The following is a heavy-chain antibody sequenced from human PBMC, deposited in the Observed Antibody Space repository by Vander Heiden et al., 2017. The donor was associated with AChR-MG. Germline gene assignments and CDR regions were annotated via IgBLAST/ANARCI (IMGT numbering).Heavy chain of an antibody. Sequence: EVQLVESGGGLVKPGGSLSVSGAASGFTFSNAWKTWVRQAAGKGLEGVGRVTSKTNGGTTDYAARVKGRFTISRDDSENTMFLQMNSLKTEDTAVYYCTTDSAAYSSKGVYGGQGTLVTVSS. D-gene: IGHD6-13*01. V-gene: IGHV3-15*01. J-gene: IGHJ4*02. CDR3: TTDSAAYSSKGVY. CDR2: VTSKTNGGTT. CDR1: GFTFSNAW.